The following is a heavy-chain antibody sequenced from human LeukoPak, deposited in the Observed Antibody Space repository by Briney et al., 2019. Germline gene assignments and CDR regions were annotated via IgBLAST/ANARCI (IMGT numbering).Heavy chain of an antibody. CDR2: IYPGDSHT. J-gene: IGHJ5*02. Sequence: LGESLKISCKGSGYSFTTYWIGWVRQMPGKGLEWMGIIYPGDSHTRYSPSFQGQVTISADKSISTAYLQWSSLKASDTAMYFCARLINSQSWFDPWGQGTLVTVSS. D-gene: IGHD1-1*01. CDR3: ARLINSQSWFDP. CDR1: GYSFTTYW. V-gene: IGHV5-51*01.